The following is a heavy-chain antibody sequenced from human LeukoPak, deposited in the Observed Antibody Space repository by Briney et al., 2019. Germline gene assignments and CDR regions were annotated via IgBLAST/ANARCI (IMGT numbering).Heavy chain of an antibody. CDR3: ARDTYYYDSSGYYSVYYYYMDG. CDR2: INPSGGST. V-gene: IGHV1-46*01. D-gene: IGHD3-22*01. J-gene: IGHJ6*03. Sequence: ASVKVSFKASGYTFTSYYMHWVRQAPGQGLEWMGIINPSGGSTSYAQKFQGRVTMTRDMSTSTVYMELSSLRSEDTAVYYCARDTYYYDSSGYYSVYYYYMDGWGKGTTVTVSS. CDR1: GYTFTSYY.